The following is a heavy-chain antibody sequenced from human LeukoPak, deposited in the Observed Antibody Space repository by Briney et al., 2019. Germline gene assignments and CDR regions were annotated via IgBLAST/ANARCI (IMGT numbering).Heavy chain of an antibody. J-gene: IGHJ4*02. Sequence: GGSLRLSCAASGFTFSSYAMSWVRQAPGKGLEWVSAIRGSGDRTYYADSVKGRFTISRDNSKNTLYLQMNSLRAEDTAVYYCAREMATNYQIDYWGQGTLVTVSS. CDR1: GFTFSSYA. V-gene: IGHV3-23*01. D-gene: IGHD5-24*01. CDR3: AREMATNYQIDY. CDR2: IRGSGDRT.